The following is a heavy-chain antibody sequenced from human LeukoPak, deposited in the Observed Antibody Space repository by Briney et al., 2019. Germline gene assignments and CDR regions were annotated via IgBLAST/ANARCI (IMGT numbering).Heavy chain of an antibody. J-gene: IGHJ5*02. CDR3: ARHGDLLSPFQT. V-gene: IGHV4-30-4*01. CDR1: GDSIGSGDYY. D-gene: IGHD2-21*02. CDR2: IYHTGST. Sequence: PSETLSLTCTLSGDSIGSGDYYWTWVRQPPGKALEWIGYIYHTGSTFYNPTLKSRVTMSLGTSKNQISLKLNSVTAADTAMYYCARHGDLLSPFQTWGQGTLVTVSS.